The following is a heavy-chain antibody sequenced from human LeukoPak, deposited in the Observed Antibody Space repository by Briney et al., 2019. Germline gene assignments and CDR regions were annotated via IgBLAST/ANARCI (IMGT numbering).Heavy chain of an antibody. V-gene: IGHV5-51*01. J-gene: IGHJ4*02. CDR1: GYSFTSYW. Sequence: GESLKISCKGSGYSFTSYWIGWVRQMPGKGLEWMGIIYPGDSDTTYSPSFQGQVTISVDNSINTAYLQWSSLKASDTAMYYCARGEGVRSGGSCYQSDFWGQGTLVTVSS. CDR3: ARGEGVRSGGSCYQSDF. D-gene: IGHD2-15*01. CDR2: IYPGDSDT.